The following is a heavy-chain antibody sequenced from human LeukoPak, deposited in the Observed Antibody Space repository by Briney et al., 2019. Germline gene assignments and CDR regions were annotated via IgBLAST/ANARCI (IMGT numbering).Heavy chain of an antibody. D-gene: IGHD5-24*01. CDR3: ARGGEGYNYVY. J-gene: IGHJ4*02. V-gene: IGHV4-30-4*08. CDR1: GGSISNGDHY. CDR2: IYYSGST. Sequence: SETLSLTCTVSGGSISNGDHYWSWIRQHPGKGLEWIGHIYYSGSTHYNPSLKSRATISADTSKNQFSLKLTSMTAADTAVYHCARGGEGYNYVYWGQGTLVTVSS.